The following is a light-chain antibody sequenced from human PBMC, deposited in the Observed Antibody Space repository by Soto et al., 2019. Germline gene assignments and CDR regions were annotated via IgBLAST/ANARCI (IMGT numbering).Light chain of an antibody. CDR3: QQYGSSPA. CDR1: QNVNNY. V-gene: IGKV3-11*01. J-gene: IGKJ2*01. Sequence: EVVLTQSPANLSLSPGERATLYCRASQNVNNYLAWYQQKPGQAPRLLIYDAFKRATGIPARFSGGGSGADFFLTISSLEPEDFAVYYCQQYGSSPAFGQGTKLEIK. CDR2: DAF.